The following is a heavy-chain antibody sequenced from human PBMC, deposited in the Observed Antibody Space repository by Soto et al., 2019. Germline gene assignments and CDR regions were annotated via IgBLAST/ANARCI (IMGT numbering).Heavy chain of an antibody. CDR3: AREAPCVDS. CDR1: GFTFSDYP. Sequence: QLVESGGGLVQPGGSLRLSCAASGFTFSDYPMNWVRQAPGKGLEWVSSIRTISSAIYFADSVRGRFTISRDNASNSLYLQMTSLRDADTAVYYCAREAPCVDSWGQGTLVTVSS. V-gene: IGHV3-48*02. CDR2: IRTISSAI. J-gene: IGHJ4*02.